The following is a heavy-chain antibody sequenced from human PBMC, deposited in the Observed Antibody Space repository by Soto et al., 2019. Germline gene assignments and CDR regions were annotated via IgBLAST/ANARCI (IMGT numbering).Heavy chain of an antibody. V-gene: IGHV1-2*02. CDR3: ARGRYSYGKNNFDY. D-gene: IGHD5-18*01. Sequence: GASVKVSCKDSGYTFTGYYMHWARQAPGQGLEWMGWINPNSGGTNYAQKFQGRVTMTRDTSISTAYMELSRLRSDDTAVYYCARGRYSYGKNNFDYWGQGTLVTVYS. J-gene: IGHJ4*02. CDR1: GYTFTGYY. CDR2: INPNSGGT.